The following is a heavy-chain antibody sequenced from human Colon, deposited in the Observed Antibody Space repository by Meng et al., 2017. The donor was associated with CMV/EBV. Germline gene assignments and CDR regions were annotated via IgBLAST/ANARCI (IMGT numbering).Heavy chain of an antibody. CDR3: ARAARDRIHYYGSGSYFDS. CDR2: IYYSGST. Sequence: SETLSLTCTVSGGSISSYYCNWIRQPPGKGLEWIGYIYYSGSTNYNPSLKSRVTISVDTSKNQFSLRLTSVTAADTAIYYCARAARDRIHYYGSGSYFDSWGQGTLVTVSS. D-gene: IGHD3-10*01. J-gene: IGHJ4*02. CDR1: GGSISSYY. V-gene: IGHV4-59*01.